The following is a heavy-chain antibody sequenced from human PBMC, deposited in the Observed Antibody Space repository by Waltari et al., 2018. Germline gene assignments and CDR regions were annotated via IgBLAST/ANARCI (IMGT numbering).Heavy chain of an antibody. J-gene: IGHJ3*02. V-gene: IGHV4-38-2*01. D-gene: IGHD3-16*01. CDR3: ASLGGVTTAFDI. CDR2: IYHSGST. Sequence: QVQLQESGPGLVKPSETLSLTCAVSGYSISSGYYWGWIRQPPGKGLEWIGSIYHSGSTYYHPSLKSRVTISVDTSKNQFSLKLSSVTAADTAVYYCASLGGVTTAFDIWGQGTMVTVSS. CDR1: GYSISSGYY.